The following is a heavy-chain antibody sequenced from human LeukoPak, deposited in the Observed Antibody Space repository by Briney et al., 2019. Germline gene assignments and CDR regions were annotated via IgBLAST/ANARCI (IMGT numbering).Heavy chain of an antibody. J-gene: IGHJ6*02. CDR3: ARDNSGWNYYYGMDV. D-gene: IGHD6-19*01. Sequence: ASVKVSCKASGYTFTSYYMHWVRQAPGQGLEWMGIINPSGGSTSYAQKFQGRVTMTRDTSTSTVYMELSSLRSEDTAVYYCARDNSGWNYYYGMDVWGQGTTVTVSS. CDR2: INPSGGST. V-gene: IGHV1-46*01. CDR1: GYTFTSYY.